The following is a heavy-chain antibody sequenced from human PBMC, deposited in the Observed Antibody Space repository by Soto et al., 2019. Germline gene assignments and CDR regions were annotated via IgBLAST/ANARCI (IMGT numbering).Heavy chain of an antibody. Sequence: EVQLVESGGGLVQPGGSLKLSCAASGYAFSDSAVHWVRQASGKGLEWVGRIRSKAVAYATIYSASVEGRFTISRDDSKNTAYLQMNSLKTEDTAVYFCTANVAHRPNAYGGRGTLVTVSS. CDR3: TANVAHRPNAY. CDR2: IRSKAVAYAT. V-gene: IGHV3-73*01. J-gene: IGHJ4*02. D-gene: IGHD2-15*01. CDR1: GYAFSDSA.